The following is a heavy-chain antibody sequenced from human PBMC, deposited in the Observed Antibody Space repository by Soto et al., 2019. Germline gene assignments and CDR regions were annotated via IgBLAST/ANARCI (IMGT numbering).Heavy chain of an antibody. CDR3: ARGISITMIVVVINDY. Sequence: ASEKVSCKASGYTFTGYYMHWVRQAPGQGLEWMGWINPNSGGTNYAQKFQGRVTMTRDTSISTAYMELSRLRSDDTAVYYCARGISITMIVVVINDYWGQGTLVTVSS. CDR1: GYTFTGYY. D-gene: IGHD3-22*01. V-gene: IGHV1-2*02. CDR2: INPNSGGT. J-gene: IGHJ4*02.